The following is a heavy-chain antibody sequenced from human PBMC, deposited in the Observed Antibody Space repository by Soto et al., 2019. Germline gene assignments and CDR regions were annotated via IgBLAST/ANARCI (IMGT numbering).Heavy chain of an antibody. D-gene: IGHD4-17*01. V-gene: IGHV4-31*03. CDR1: GGSISSGGYY. CDR3: ARTINDYGDPVGAFDI. Sequence: SETLSLTCTVSGGSISSGGYYWSWIRQHPGKGLEWIGYIYYSGSTYYNPSLKSRVTISVDTSKNQFSLKLSSVTAADTSVYYCARTINDYGDPVGAFDIWGQGTMVTVSS. CDR2: IYYSGST. J-gene: IGHJ3*02.